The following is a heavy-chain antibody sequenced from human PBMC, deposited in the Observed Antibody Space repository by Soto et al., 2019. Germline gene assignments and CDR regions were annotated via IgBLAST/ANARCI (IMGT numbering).Heavy chain of an antibody. D-gene: IGHD3-10*01. Sequence: EVQLVESWGGLVQPGGSLRLSCAASGFTFSSYSMNWVRQAPGKGLEWVSYISSSSSTIYYADSVKGRFTISRDNAKNSLYLQMNSLRDEDTAVYYCAREYGSGSYQEVDYWGQGTLVTVSS. CDR3: AREYGSGSYQEVDY. V-gene: IGHV3-48*02. J-gene: IGHJ4*02. CDR2: ISSSSSTI. CDR1: GFTFSSYS.